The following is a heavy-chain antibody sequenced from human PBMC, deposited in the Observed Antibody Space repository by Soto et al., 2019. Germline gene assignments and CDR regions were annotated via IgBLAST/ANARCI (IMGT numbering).Heavy chain of an antibody. CDR1: GGSVSNNNYY. V-gene: IGHV4-61*01. CDR3: ARHGYGDPPGY. Sequence: SETLSLTCTVSGGSVSNNNYYWTWIRQPPGKGLEWIGYIYYSGSTNYNPSLKSRVTISVDTSKNQFSLRLSSVTAADTAVYYCARHGYGDPPGYWGQGTLVTVSS. D-gene: IGHD4-17*01. CDR2: IYYSGST. J-gene: IGHJ4*02.